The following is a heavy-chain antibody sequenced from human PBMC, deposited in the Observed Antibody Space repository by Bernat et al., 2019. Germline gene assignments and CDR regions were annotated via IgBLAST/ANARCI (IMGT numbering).Heavy chain of an antibody. CDR2: ISAYNGNT. CDR1: GYTFTSYG. CDR3: ARENYGDYACYYYYMDV. V-gene: IGHV1-18*01. D-gene: IGHD4-17*01. Sequence: QVQLVQSGAEVKKPGASVKVSCKASGYTFTSYGISWVRQAPGQGLEWMGWISAYNGNTNYAQKLQGRVTITTDTSTSTAYMELRSLRSDDTAVYYCARENYGDYACYYYYMDVWGKGTTVTVSS. J-gene: IGHJ6*03.